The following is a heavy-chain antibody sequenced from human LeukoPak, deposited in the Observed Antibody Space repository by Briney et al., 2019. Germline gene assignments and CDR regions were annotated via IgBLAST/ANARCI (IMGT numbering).Heavy chain of an antibody. V-gene: IGHV3-23*01. CDR2: ISGSGGST. D-gene: IGHD3-10*01. Sequence: GGSLRLSCVASGFTFSSYAMSWVRQAPGKGLEWVSAISGSGGSTYYADSVKGRFTISRDNSKNTLYLQMNSLRAEDTAVYYCAKDRPYYYGSGTSGSFDYWGQGTLVTVSS. CDR3: AKDRPYYYGSGTSGSFDY. J-gene: IGHJ4*02. CDR1: GFTFSSYA.